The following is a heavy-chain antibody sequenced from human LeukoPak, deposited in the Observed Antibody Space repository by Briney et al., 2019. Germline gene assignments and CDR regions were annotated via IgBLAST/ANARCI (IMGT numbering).Heavy chain of an antibody. J-gene: IGHJ4*02. Sequence: QPGGSLRLSCAASGFTVSSNYMSWVRQAPGKGLEWVSVIYSGGSTYYADSVKGRFTISRDNSKSTVYLQVNSLRGEDTAVFYCARDPLNRRWGSYYFDYWGQGTLVTVSS. V-gene: IGHV3-53*01. D-gene: IGHD1-14*01. CDR3: ARDPLNRRWGSYYFDY. CDR1: GFTVSSNY. CDR2: IYSGGST.